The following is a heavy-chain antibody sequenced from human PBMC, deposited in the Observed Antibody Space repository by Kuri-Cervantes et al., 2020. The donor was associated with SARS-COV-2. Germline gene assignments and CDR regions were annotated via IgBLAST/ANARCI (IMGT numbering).Heavy chain of an antibody. V-gene: IGHV4-39*01. J-gene: IGHJ4*02. CDR3: ASRRFHEGATGIDY. Sequence: SETLSLTCTVSGGSISSSSYYWGWIRQPPGKGLEWIGSIYYSGSTYYNPSLKSRVTISVDTSKNQFSLKLSSVTAADTDVYYCASRRFHEGATGIDYWGQGTLVTVSS. D-gene: IGHD1-26*01. CDR2: IYYSGST. CDR1: GGSISSSSYY.